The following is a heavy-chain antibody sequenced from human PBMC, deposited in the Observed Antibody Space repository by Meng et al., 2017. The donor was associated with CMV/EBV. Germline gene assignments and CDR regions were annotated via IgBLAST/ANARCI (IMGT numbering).Heavy chain of an antibody. J-gene: IGHJ4*02. CDR1: GFSFSRYA. D-gene: IGHD3-3*01. CDR2: ISGSGGST. V-gene: IGHV3-23*01. CDR3: AKDSNFWSGYEPVY. Sequence: ASGFSFSRYAVSWVRQAPGKGLEWVSAISGSGGSTYYADSVKGRFTISRDNSKNTLYLQMNSLRAEDTAVYYCAKDSNFWSGYEPVYWGQGTLVTVSS.